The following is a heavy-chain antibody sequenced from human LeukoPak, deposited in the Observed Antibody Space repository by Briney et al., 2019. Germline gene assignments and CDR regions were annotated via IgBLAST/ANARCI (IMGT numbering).Heavy chain of an antibody. CDR1: GFTFSSYA. D-gene: IGHD4-17*01. J-gene: IGHJ4*02. CDR3: ARDLPLTTVTTSGDY. CDR2: ISSNGGST. Sequence: GGSLRLSCAASGFTFSSYAMHWVRQAPGKGLEYVSAISSNGGSTYYANSVKGRFTISRDNSKNTLYLQMGSLRAEDMAVYYCARDLPLTTVTTSGDYWGQGTLVTVSS. V-gene: IGHV3-64*01.